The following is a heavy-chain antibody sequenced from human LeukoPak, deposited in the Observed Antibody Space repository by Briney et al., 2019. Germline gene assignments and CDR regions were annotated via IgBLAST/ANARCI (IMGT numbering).Heavy chain of an antibody. CDR1: GFTFSSYE. D-gene: IGHD1-7*01. CDR3: ARDRLFGNLPDY. Sequence: GGSLRLSCAASGFTFSSYEMNWVRQAPGKGLEWVSYISSSGSTIYYADSVKGRFTISRDNAKNSLYLQMNSLRAEDTAVYYCARDRLFGNLPDYWGQGTLVTVSS. J-gene: IGHJ4*02. CDR2: ISSSGSTI. V-gene: IGHV3-48*03.